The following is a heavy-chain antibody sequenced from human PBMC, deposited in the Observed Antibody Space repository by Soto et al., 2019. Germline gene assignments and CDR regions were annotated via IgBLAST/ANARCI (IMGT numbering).Heavy chain of an antibody. V-gene: IGHV3-13*04. CDR2: IGVAGDT. CDR1: GFTFSSYD. J-gene: IGHJ6*02. CDR3: ARGYHGSGSRHGMNV. Sequence: EVQLVESGGGLVQPGGSLRLSCAASGFTFSSYDMHWVRQAAGEGLEWVSAIGVAGDTYYPGSVEGRFTISRENAKNSLYLQMNRLRPGDTAVSYCARGYHGSGSRHGMNVWGQGTTVTVSS. D-gene: IGHD3-10*01.